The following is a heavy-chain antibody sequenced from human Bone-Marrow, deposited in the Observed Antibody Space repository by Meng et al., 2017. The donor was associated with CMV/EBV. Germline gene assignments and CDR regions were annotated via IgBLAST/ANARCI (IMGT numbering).Heavy chain of an antibody. J-gene: IGHJ6*02. Sequence: SVKVSCKASGGTVSSYGISWVRQAPGQGLEWMGGIIPIFGTANYAQKFQGRVTITTDESTSTAYREVSSLRSEETAVYYCARSYIYSYGYDWYYYYGMDVWGQGTTVTVSS. CDR1: GGTVSSYG. CDR3: ARSYIYSYGYDWYYYYGMDV. V-gene: IGHV1-69*05. D-gene: IGHD5-18*01. CDR2: IIPIFGTA.